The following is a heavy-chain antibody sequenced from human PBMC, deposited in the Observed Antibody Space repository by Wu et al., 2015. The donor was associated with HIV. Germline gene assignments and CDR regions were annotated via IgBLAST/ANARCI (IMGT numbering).Heavy chain of an antibody. Sequence: QVQLVQSGAEVKKPGSSVKVSCEASGGTFSRYAISWVRQAPGQGLEWMGRIIPTFNTINYAQKFQGRVTITADESMTTAYMELNNLRSDDTAVYYCARLWNGHMVSDYWGQGTLVTVSS. J-gene: IGHJ4*02. CDR3: ARLWNGHMVSDY. CDR2: IIPTFNTI. V-gene: IGHV1-69*13. CDR1: GGTFSRYA. D-gene: IGHD3-3*01.